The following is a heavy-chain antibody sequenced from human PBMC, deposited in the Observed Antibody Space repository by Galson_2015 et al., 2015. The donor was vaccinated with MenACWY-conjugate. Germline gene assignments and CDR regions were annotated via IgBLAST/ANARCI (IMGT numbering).Heavy chain of an antibody. V-gene: IGHV3-7*03. J-gene: IGHJ4*02. Sequence: SLRLSCAASGYTFSSYCMSWVRQAPGKGLEWVANIKQDGSEKYYVDSVKGRFTISRDNTKNSLYLQMNSLRAEDTAVYYCAREYKGTELWLFYFDYWGQGTLVTVSS. CDR2: IKQDGSEK. CDR3: AREYKGTELWLFYFDY. CDR1: GYTFSSYC. D-gene: IGHD6-19*01.